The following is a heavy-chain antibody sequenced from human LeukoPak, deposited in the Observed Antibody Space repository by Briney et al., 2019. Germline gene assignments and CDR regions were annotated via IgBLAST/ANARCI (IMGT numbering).Heavy chain of an antibody. J-gene: IGHJ4*02. CDR3: ARDRARDYGDH. V-gene: IGHV3-74*01. Sequence: GGSLRLSCAASGFPFSSNWMHWVRQAPGKGLVWVSRINNDGKTTNYADSVKGRFTISRDNAKNSLYLQMNSLRAEDTAVYYCARDRARDYGDHWGQGTLVTVSS. CDR2: INNDGKTT. CDR1: GFPFSSNW.